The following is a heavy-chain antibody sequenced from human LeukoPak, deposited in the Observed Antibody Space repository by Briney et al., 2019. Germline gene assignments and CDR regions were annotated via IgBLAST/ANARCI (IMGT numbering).Heavy chain of an antibody. CDR1: GGSISSYY. D-gene: IGHD6-13*01. CDR3: ARDFKSSSLYYYGMDV. V-gene: IGHV4-59*01. J-gene: IGHJ6*02. Sequence: SETLSLTCTVSGGSISSYYWSWIRQPPGKGLEWIGYIYYSGSTNYNPSLKSRVTISVDTSKNQFSLKLSSVTAADTAVYYCARDFKSSSLYYYGMDVWGQGTTVTVSS. CDR2: IYYSGST.